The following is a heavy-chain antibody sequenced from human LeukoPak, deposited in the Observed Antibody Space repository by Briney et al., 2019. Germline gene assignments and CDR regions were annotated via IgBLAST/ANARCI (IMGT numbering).Heavy chain of an antibody. Sequence: SETLSLTFAVYGGSFSGYYWSWIRQPPGKGLEWIGEINHSGSTNYNPSLKSRVTISVDTSKNQFSLQLASVTAADTAVYYCARDPRWNAFDIWGQGTMVTVSS. V-gene: IGHV4-34*01. CDR3: ARDPRWNAFDI. D-gene: IGHD3-3*01. CDR1: GGSFSGYY. CDR2: INHSGST. J-gene: IGHJ3*02.